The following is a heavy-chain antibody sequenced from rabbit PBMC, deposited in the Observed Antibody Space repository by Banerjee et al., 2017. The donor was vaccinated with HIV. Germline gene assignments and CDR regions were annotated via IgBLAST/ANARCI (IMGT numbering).Heavy chain of an antibody. D-gene: IGHD4-2*01. CDR1: GFSFSNIYY. Sequence: QSLEESGGDLVQPGASLTLTCTASGFSFSNIYYLCWVRQAPGKGPEWIACIAGGSSGNTWYATWAKGRFTISKTPSTTVTLQMTSLTAADTATYFCARDGTAGGMDYDLWGPGTLVTVS. CDR3: ARDGTAGGMDYDL. CDR2: IAGGSSGNT. J-gene: IGHJ6*01. V-gene: IGHV1S40*01.